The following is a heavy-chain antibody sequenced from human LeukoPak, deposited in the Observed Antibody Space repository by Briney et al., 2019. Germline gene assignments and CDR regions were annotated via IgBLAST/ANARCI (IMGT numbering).Heavy chain of an antibody. CDR3: ARDPSDSSSWIKGYFQH. V-gene: IGHV1-69*08. Sequence: SVKVSCKASGCTFSSYTISWLRQAPGQGLEWMGWIIPILGKANYAQKFQGRVTITADKSTSTAYMELSSLRSEDTAVYYCARDPSDSSSWIKGYFQHWGQGTLVTVSS. CDR1: GCTFSSYT. CDR2: IIPILGKA. D-gene: IGHD6-13*01. J-gene: IGHJ1*01.